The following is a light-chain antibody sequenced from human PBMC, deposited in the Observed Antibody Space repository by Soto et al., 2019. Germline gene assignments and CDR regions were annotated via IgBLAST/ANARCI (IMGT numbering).Light chain of an antibody. CDR3: QQSYSTPL. CDR2: AAS. CDR1: QSISNY. J-gene: IGKJ4*01. V-gene: IGKV1-39*01. Sequence: DIPMTQSPSSLSASVGDRVTITCRASQSISNYLNWYQQKPGKAPKLLIYAASSLQSGVPSRFSGSGSGTDFTLTISSLQPEDIANYYCQQSYSTPLFGGGTKVEIK.